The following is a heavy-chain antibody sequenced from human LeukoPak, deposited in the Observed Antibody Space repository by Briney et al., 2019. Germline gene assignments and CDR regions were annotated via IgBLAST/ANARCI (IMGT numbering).Heavy chain of an antibody. CDR2: ISYDGSNK. V-gene: IGHV3-30*18. CDR1: GFTFSSYG. D-gene: IGHD3-3*01. CDR3: AKCLMHYDFWSGSPHGMDV. J-gene: IGHJ6*02. Sequence: PGGSLRLSCAASGFTFSSYGMLWVRQAPGKGLEGVAVISYDGSNKYYADSVKGRFTISRDNSKHTLYLQMTSLRAEDTAVYYCAKCLMHYDFWSGSPHGMDVWGQGTTVTVSS.